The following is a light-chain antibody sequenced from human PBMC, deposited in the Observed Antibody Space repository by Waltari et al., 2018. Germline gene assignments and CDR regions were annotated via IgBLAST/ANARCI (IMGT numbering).Light chain of an antibody. Sequence: QSALTQPPSVSGSPGQSVPISCTGTSSVVGGYNSVSWYQQHPGKAPKRMIYDVSKRPSGVPDRFSGSKSGNTASLTISGLQAEDEADYYCCSYAGSYTFGGVFGGGTKLTVL. CDR2: DVS. V-gene: IGLV2-11*01. CDR1: SSVVGGYNS. CDR3: CSYAGSYTFGGV. J-gene: IGLJ2*01.